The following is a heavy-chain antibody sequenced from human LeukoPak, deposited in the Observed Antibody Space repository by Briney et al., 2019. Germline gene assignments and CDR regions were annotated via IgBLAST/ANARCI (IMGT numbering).Heavy chain of an antibody. CDR2: ICGSGGST. V-gene: IGHV3-23*01. CDR3: AKDFGGPKAGAFDY. D-gene: IGHD3-10*01. Sequence: GGSLRLSCASSGFTFSSYAMSWVRQAPGKGVGWVSVICGSGGSTYYADTVKGPFTISRDNSKNTLYMQMNSLRAEDTAVYYCAKDFGGPKAGAFDYWGQGTLVTVSS. CDR1: GFTFSSYA. J-gene: IGHJ4*02.